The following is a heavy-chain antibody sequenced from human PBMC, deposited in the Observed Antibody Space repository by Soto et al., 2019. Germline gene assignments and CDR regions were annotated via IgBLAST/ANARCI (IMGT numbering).Heavy chain of an antibody. Sequence: SETLSLTCTVSGGSISGYYWSWIRQPPGKGLEWIGYMYNTGSTVYNPSFKSRVTISVDTCKNQFSLKLNSVTAADTAVYYCARDLWGYCGTDCYPLDVWGQGTTFTVSS. CDR1: GGSISGYY. D-gene: IGHD2-21*02. CDR3: ARDLWGYCGTDCYPLDV. J-gene: IGHJ6*02. CDR2: MYNTGST. V-gene: IGHV4-59*01.